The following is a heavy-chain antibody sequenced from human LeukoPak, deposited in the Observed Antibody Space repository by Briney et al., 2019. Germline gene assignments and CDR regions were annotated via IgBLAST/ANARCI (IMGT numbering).Heavy chain of an antibody. D-gene: IGHD1-14*01. Sequence: PGGSLRLSCAASGITFTNYGMSWVRQAPGKGLEWVSGISGSGGSTYYAHAVKDRFTISRDNSKNTLYLQMNSLRAEDTAVYYCAKGHSAHGTGFDCWGQGTLVAVSS. V-gene: IGHV3-23*01. CDR3: AKGHSAHGTGFDC. CDR1: GITFTNYG. J-gene: IGHJ4*02. CDR2: ISGSGGST.